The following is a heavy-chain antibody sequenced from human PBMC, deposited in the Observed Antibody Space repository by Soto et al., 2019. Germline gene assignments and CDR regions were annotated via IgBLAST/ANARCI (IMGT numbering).Heavy chain of an antibody. J-gene: IGHJ6*03. CDR3: RWARSRKWYYYYYMDV. CDR2: IYSGGST. Sequence: GSLRLSCAASGFTVSSNYMSWVRQAPGKGLEWVSVIYSGGSTYYADSVKGRFTISRDNSKNTLYLQMNSLRAEDTAMNYYRWARSRKWYYYYYMDVWGKGTTVTVSS. V-gene: IGHV3-66*01. D-gene: IGHD2-8*01. CDR1: GFTVSSNY.